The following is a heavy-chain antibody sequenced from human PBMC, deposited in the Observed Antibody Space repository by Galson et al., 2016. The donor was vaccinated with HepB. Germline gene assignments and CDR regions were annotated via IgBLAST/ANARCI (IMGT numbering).Heavy chain of an antibody. V-gene: IGHV3-73*01. CDR3: SSRDFTHYGVDY. CDR2: IRSKTHSSAT. J-gene: IGHJ4*02. Sequence: SLRLSCAGSGFIFSGSVMHWVRQASGNGLEWVGRIRSKTHSSATAYATSVEGRFTISRDDSKNTTYLLMNSLKTEDTAVYYCSSRDFTHYGVDYWGLGTPVIVSS. D-gene: IGHD3-16*01. CDR1: GFIFSGSV.